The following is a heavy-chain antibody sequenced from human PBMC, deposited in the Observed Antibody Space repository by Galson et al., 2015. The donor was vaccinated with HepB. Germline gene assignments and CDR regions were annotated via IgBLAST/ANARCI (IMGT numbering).Heavy chain of an antibody. Sequence: SVKVSCKASGGTFSSYAISWVRQAPGQGLEWMGGIIPIFGTANYAQKFQGRVTITADESTSTAYMELSSLRSEDTAVYYCARTLYCSSTSCLYFDYWGQGTLVTVSS. V-gene: IGHV1-69*13. CDR1: GGTFSSYA. D-gene: IGHD2-2*01. CDR2: IIPIFGTA. J-gene: IGHJ4*02. CDR3: ARTLYCSSTSCLYFDY.